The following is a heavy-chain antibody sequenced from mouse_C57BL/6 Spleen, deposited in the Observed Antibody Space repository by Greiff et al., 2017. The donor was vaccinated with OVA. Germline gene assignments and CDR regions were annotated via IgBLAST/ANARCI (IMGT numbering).Heavy chain of an antibody. V-gene: IGHV1-55*01. CDR1: GYTFTSYW. D-gene: IGHD1-1*01. CDR2: IYPGSGST. CDR3: ARAGGSSFYYAMDY. J-gene: IGHJ4*01. Sequence: VQLQQPGAELVKPGASVKMSCKASGYTFTSYWITWVKQRPGQGLEWIGDIYPGSGSTNYNEKFKSKATLTVDTSSSTAYMQLSSLTSEDSAVYYCARAGGSSFYYAMDYWGQGTSVTVSS.